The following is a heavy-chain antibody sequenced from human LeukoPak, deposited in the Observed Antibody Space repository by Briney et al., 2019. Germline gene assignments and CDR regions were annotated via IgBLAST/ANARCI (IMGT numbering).Heavy chain of an antibody. D-gene: IGHD3-10*01. Sequence: QPGGSLRLSCAASGFTFSSYWMHWVRQAPGKGLVWVSRINSDGSSKSYADSVKGRFTISRDNAKNTLYLQMNSLRAEDTAVYYCAREGGSGSYYYYYGMDVWGQGTTVTVSS. CDR3: AREGGSGSYYYYYGMDV. J-gene: IGHJ6*02. V-gene: IGHV3-74*01. CDR1: GFTFSSYW. CDR2: INSDGSSK.